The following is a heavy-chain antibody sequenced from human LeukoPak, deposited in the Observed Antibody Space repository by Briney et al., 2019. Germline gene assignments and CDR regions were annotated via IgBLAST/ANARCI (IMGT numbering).Heavy chain of an antibody. J-gene: IGHJ4*02. CDR2: ISAYNGNT. D-gene: IGHD3-22*01. CDR3: ARDTNYYDIRPENYFDY. CDR1: GYTFTSYG. V-gene: IGHV1-18*01. Sequence: ASVKVSCKASGYTFTSYGISWVRQAPGQGLEWMGWISAYNGNTNYAQKLQGRVTMTTDTSTSTAYMELRSLRSDDTAVYYCARDTNYYDIRPENYFDYWGQGTLVTVSS.